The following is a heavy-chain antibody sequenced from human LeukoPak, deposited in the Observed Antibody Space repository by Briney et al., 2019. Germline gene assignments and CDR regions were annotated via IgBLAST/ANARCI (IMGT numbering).Heavy chain of an antibody. CDR2: ISISGDIT. CDR3: AKDRGY. J-gene: IGHJ4*02. V-gene: IGHV3-23*01. CDR1: GFTFSNYP. Sequence: GGSLRLSCAASGFTFSNYPMTWVRQAPGKGLECVSAISISGDITYYADSVKGRFTISRDNSRNTVYLQMNSLRAEDTAVYYCAKDRGYWGQGTLVTVSS.